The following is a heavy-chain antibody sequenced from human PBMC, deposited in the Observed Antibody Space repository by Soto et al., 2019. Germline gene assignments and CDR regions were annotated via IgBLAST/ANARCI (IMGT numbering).Heavy chain of an antibody. CDR1: GASISGYY. Sequence: PSETLSLTCTVSGASISGYYWSWIRKSAGKGLEWIGRIYATGTTDYNPSLKSRVMMSVDTSKKQFSLKLRSVTAADTAVYYCVRDGTKTLRDWFDPWGQGISVTVSA. CDR2: IYATGTT. D-gene: IGHD1-1*01. CDR3: VRDGTKTLRDWFDP. V-gene: IGHV4-4*07. J-gene: IGHJ5*02.